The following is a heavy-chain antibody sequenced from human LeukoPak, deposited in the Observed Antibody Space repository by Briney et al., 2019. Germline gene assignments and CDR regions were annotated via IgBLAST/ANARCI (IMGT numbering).Heavy chain of an antibody. D-gene: IGHD6-19*01. CDR3: TRAGSSGWFNLGGSWFDP. J-gene: IGHJ5*02. CDR2: ITHSGSAM. V-gene: IGHV3-11*04. CDR1: GFIFSDYY. Sequence: GGSLRLSCAASGFIFSDYYMGWIRQAPGRGLEWVSYITHSGSAMFYADSVKGRFTISRDNAKNSLYLQMNSLRADDTAVYYCTRAGSSGWFNLGGSWFDPCGQGTVVTVSS.